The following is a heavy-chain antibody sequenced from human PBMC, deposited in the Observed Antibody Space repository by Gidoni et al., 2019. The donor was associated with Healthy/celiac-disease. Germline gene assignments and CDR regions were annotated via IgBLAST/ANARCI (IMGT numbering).Heavy chain of an antibody. CDR2: IRWNSGSI. D-gene: IGHD6-19*01. V-gene: IGHV3-9*01. CDR3: AKEGHSSGAFDY. CDR1: GFTFDYYA. J-gene: IGHJ4*02. Sequence: EVQLVESGGGLVQTGRFLRLSCAASGFTFDYYAMHGVRQAPGKGLEWVSGIRWNSGSIGYADSVKGRFTISRDNAKNSLYLQMNRLRAEDTALYYCAKEGHSSGAFDYWGQGTLVTVSS.